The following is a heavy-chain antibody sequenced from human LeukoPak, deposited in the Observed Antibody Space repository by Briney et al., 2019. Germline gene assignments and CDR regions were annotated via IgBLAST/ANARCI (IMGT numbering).Heavy chain of an antibody. CDR1: GYTFTGYY. CDR2: INPNSGGT. J-gene: IGHJ4*02. CDR3: ARGLADTSMVKHY. Sequence: ASVKVSCKASGYTFTGYYMHWVRQAPGQGLEWMGWINPNSGGTNYAQKFQGRVTMTRDTSISTAYMEVSRLRSDDTAVYYCARGLADTSMVKHYWGQGTLVTVSS. D-gene: IGHD5-18*01. V-gene: IGHV1-2*02.